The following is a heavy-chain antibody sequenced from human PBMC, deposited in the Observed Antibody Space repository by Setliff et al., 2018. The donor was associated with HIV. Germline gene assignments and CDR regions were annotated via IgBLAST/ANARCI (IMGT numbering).Heavy chain of an antibody. D-gene: IGHD2-2*02. CDR1: GFTFNNYN. Sequence: PGGSLRLSCVASGFTFNNYNMNWVRQAPGKGLEWVSYVSRSSSTIYYADSVKGRFTISRDNAKNSLYLQMNSLRAEDTAVYYCARGSEAAIQSGSYFQHWGQGTLVTVS. J-gene: IGHJ1*01. CDR2: VSRSSSTI. V-gene: IGHV3-48*01. CDR3: ARGSEAAIQSGSYFQH.